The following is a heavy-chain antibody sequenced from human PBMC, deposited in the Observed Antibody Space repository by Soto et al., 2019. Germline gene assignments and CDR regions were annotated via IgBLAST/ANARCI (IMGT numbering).Heavy chain of an antibody. Sequence: QVHLVQSGTEVKKPGSSVKVSCKASGGTFSSSGFSWVRQAPGQGLEWMGMIVPSLDTTNYAQKFQARVTITAEEVTSTAYMELRSLRSEDTAVYYCARWPQPRYTAEPSAVDVWGQGTRVIVAS. D-gene: IGHD3-16*02. CDR2: IVPSLDTT. J-gene: IGHJ6*02. CDR3: ARWPQPRYTAEPSAVDV. CDR1: GGTFSSSG. V-gene: IGHV1-69*11.